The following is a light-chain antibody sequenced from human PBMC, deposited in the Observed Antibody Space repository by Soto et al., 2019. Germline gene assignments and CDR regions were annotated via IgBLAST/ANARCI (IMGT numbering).Light chain of an antibody. CDR3: SSYTTSSTRV. V-gene: IGLV2-14*01. CDR2: EVS. CDR1: SSDVGGYNY. Sequence: QSALTQPASVSGSPGQSITISCTGTSSDVGGYNYVSWHQQLPGKAPKLMIYEVSLRPSGVYNRFSGSKSGNTASLTISGLQAEDEADYYCSSYTTSSTRVFGGGTKLTVL. J-gene: IGLJ2*01.